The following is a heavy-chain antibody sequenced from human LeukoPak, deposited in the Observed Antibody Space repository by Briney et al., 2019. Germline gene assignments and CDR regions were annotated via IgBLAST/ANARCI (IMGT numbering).Heavy chain of an antibody. CDR1: GGSISSYY. Sequence: SETLSLTCTVSGGSISSYYWSWIRQPAGKGLEWIGEINHSGSTNYNPSLKSRVTISVDTSKNQFSLKLSSVTAADTAVYYCARVGPGGWFDPWGQGTLVTVSS. CDR3: ARVGPGGWFDP. D-gene: IGHD4-23*01. V-gene: IGHV4-34*01. CDR2: INHSGST. J-gene: IGHJ5*02.